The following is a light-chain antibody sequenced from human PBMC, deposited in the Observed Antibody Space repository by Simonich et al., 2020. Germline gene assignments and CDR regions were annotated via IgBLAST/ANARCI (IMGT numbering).Light chain of an antibody. V-gene: IGLV2-14*02. CDR2: EGR. CDR1: SSDVGSYNL. J-gene: IGLJ3*02. CDR3: QSYDSSLWV. Sequence: QSALTQPASVSGSPGQSITISCPGTSSDVGSYNLVSWDQQHPGKAPKFMIYEGRKRPSGVPDRFSGSKSGTSASLAITGLQAEDEADYYCQSYDSSLWVFGGGTKLTVL.